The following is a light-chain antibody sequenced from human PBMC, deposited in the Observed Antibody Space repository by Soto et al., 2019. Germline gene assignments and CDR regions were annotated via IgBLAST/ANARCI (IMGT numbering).Light chain of an antibody. J-gene: IGKJ4*01. CDR3: QQRSAWPLT. Sequence: EIVLTQSPATLSLSPWERATLSCRASQSVSSYLAWFQQKPGQAPRLLIYDASNRATGIPARFSGSGSGTDFTLTISSLEPEDFALYYCQQRSAWPLTFGGGTKVEIK. CDR1: QSVSSY. V-gene: IGKV3-11*01. CDR2: DAS.